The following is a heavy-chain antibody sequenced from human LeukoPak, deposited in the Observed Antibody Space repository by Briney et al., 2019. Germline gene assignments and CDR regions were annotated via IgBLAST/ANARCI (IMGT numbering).Heavy chain of an antibody. J-gene: IGHJ4*02. CDR3: ARGTYGSSAYYGTLNY. D-gene: IGHD3-22*01. Sequence: ASVKVSCKASGGTFGSYAISWVRQAPGQGLEWMGIINPSGGSTSYAQKFQGRVTMTRDTSTSTVYMELSSLRSEDTAVYYCARGTYGSSAYYGTLNYWGQGTLVTVSS. CDR1: GGTFGSYA. V-gene: IGHV1-46*01. CDR2: INPSGGST.